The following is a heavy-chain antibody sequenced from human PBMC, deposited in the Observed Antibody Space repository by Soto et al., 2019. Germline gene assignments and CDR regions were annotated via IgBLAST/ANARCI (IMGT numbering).Heavy chain of an antibody. V-gene: IGHV1-8*01. CDR2: MNPNSGNT. CDR1: GYTFTSYD. Sequence: QVQLVQSGAEVKKPGASVKVSCKASGYTFTSYDINWARQATGQGLEWMGWMNPNSGNTGYAQKFQGRVTMTRNTSISTAYMELSSLRSEDTAVYYCARRGTVTAVYYYYGMDVWGQGTTVTVSS. J-gene: IGHJ6*02. D-gene: IGHD4-17*01. CDR3: ARRGTVTAVYYYYGMDV.